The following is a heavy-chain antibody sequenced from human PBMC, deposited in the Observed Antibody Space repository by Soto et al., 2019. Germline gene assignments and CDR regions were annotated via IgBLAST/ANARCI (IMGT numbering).Heavy chain of an antibody. CDR2: ISYDGNNK. Sequence: WGALILPCAPSVFDFSTHGMHWVRQAPGMGLDLVAVISYDGNNKDYADSVEGRLTISRDNSRNTLDLQMNSLRVDDTAVYYCAKDGGHGYQPPNYYYYGLDVWGQGTTVTVSS. CDR3: AKDGGHGYQPPNYYYYGLDV. J-gene: IGHJ6*01. CDR1: VFDFSTHG. V-gene: IGHV3-30*18. D-gene: IGHD6-25*01.